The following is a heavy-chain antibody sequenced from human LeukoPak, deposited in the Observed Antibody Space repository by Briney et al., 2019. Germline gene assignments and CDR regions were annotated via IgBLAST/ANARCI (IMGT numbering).Heavy chain of an antibody. J-gene: IGHJ6*03. CDR3: ATRSQLWYSDYYYYYMDV. CDR1: GYTLTELS. Sequence: ASVKVSCKVSGYTLTELSMQWVGPAPGQGLGWMGGFEHEDGETIYAQKFQGRVTMTEDTSTDTAYMELSSLRSEDTAVYYCATRSQLWYSDYYYYYMDVWGKGTTVTVSS. V-gene: IGHV1-24*01. D-gene: IGHD5-18*01. CDR2: FEHEDGET.